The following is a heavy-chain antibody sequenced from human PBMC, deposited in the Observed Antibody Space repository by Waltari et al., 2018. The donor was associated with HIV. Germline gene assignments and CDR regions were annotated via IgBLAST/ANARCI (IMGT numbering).Heavy chain of an antibody. CDR1: GFTFRSYA. Sequence: EVQLLESGGGSVQPGGSLRLYCAASGFTFRSYAMTWVRQAPGKGREWVSAISGSGTKTYYADSVKGRFTISRDNSKNTVYLQMNSLRAEDTAVYYCAKDNYDILTGYYYWGQGTLVTVSS. CDR3: AKDNYDILTGYYY. D-gene: IGHD3-9*01. V-gene: IGHV3-23*01. J-gene: IGHJ4*02. CDR2: ISGSGTKT.